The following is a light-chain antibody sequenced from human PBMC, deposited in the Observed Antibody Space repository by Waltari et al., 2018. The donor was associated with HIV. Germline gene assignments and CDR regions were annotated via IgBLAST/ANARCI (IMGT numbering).Light chain of an antibody. Sequence: QSALTQPPSASGSPGQSVPISSTGTSSDVGGYKYVSWYQQHPGKAPKLIIFEVTKRPSGVPNRFSGSKSGNTASLTVSGLQADDEADYYCCSYTGYNDFLFGAGTKLTVL. V-gene: IGLV2-8*01. CDR3: CSYTGYNDFL. J-gene: IGLJ3*02. CDR2: EVT. CDR1: SSDVGGYKY.